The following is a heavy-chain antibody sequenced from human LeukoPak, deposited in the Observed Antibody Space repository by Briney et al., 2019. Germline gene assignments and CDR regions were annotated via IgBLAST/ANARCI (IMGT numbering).Heavy chain of an antibody. J-gene: IGHJ5*02. CDR2: VSTSGST. CDR3: ATLPGGVTTPNPS. V-gene: IGHV4-61*02. CDR1: GGSISSGRYY. Sequence: QPSQTLSLTCTVSGGSISSGRYYWSWIRQTAGKGLEWIGRVSTSGSTNYNPSLKSRVTISLDTSKNQFSLKLTSVTAADTAVYYCATLPGGVTTPNPSWGQGTLVTVSS. D-gene: IGHD4-17*01.